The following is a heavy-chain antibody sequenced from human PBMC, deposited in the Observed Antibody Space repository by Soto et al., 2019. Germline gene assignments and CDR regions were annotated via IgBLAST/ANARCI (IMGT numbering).Heavy chain of an antibody. Sequence: AASVKVSCKASGGTFSSYAISWVRQAPGQGLEWMGGIIPIFGTANYAQKFQGRVTITADESTSTAYMELSSLRSEDTAVYYCARDQGGLTGTTFLSTYNWFDPWGQGTLVTVSS. CDR3: ARDQGGLTGTTFLSTYNWFDP. J-gene: IGHJ5*02. V-gene: IGHV1-69*13. D-gene: IGHD1-7*01. CDR2: IIPIFGTA. CDR1: GGTFSSYA.